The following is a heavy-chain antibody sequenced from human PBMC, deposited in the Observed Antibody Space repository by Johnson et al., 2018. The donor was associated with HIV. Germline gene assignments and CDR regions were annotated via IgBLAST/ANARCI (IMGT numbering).Heavy chain of an antibody. Sequence: VQLVESGGGLIQPGGSLRLSCAASGFTVSSNYMSWVRQAPGKGLEWVANIKQDGSEKYYVDSVKGRFTISRDNAKNSLYLQMNSLRAEDTAVYYCARDIFGYSSSSVPDAFDSWGQGTMVTVSS. CDR1: GFTVSSNY. J-gene: IGHJ3*02. D-gene: IGHD6-6*01. V-gene: IGHV3-7*01. CDR3: ARDIFGYSSSSVPDAFDS. CDR2: IKQDGSEK.